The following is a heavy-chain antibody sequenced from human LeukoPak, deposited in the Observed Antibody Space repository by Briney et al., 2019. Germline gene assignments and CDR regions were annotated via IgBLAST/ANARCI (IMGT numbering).Heavy chain of an antibody. V-gene: IGHV4-38-2*02. Sequence: SETLSLTCTVSGYSISSGYYWGWIRQPPGKGLEWIGSIYHSGSTYYNPSLKSRVTISVDTSENQFSLKLSSVTAADTAVYYCARAALSFYYYYYMDVWGKGTTVTVSS. CDR2: IYHSGST. CDR1: GYSISSGYY. D-gene: IGHD2-15*01. J-gene: IGHJ6*03. CDR3: ARAALSFYYYYYMDV.